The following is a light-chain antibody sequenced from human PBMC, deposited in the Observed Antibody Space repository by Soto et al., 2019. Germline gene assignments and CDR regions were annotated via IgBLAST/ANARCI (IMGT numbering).Light chain of an antibody. CDR3: QQRTNWPIT. Sequence: DIQMTQSPSTLSGSVGDRVTMTFGVSQTISSWLAWYQQKPGKAPKLLIYAASSSQSGVPSRFSGSGSGTDFTLTISNLEPEDFAVYYCQQRTNWPITFGQGTRLEIK. J-gene: IGKJ5*01. CDR2: AAS. V-gene: IGKV1-5*01. CDR1: QTISSW.